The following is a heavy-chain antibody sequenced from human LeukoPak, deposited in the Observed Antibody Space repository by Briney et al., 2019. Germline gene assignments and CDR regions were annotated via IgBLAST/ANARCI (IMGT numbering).Heavy chain of an antibody. CDR3: ARDIVVVY. CDR2: IKQDGSEK. J-gene: IGHJ4*02. Sequence: GSLRLSCSASGFTFYSIWMSWVRQAPGKGLEWVANIKQDGSEKYYVDSVKGRFTISRDNAKHSLYLQMNGLRAEDTAVYYCARDIVVVYWGQGTLVTVSS. V-gene: IGHV3-7*01. CDR1: GFTFYSIW. D-gene: IGHD2-2*01.